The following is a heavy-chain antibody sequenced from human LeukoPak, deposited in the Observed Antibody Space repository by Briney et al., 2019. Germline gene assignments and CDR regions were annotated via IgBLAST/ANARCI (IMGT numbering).Heavy chain of an antibody. J-gene: IGHJ6*03. CDR2: INPNSGGT. Sequence: ASVKVSRKASGYTFTGYYMHWVRQAPGQGLEWMGWINPNSGGTNYAQKFQGRVTMTRDTSISTAYMELSRLRSDDTAVYYCARVPMVRGSKLHYYMDVWGKGTTVTISS. CDR3: ARVPMVRGSKLHYYMDV. CDR1: GYTFTGYY. V-gene: IGHV1-2*02. D-gene: IGHD3-10*01.